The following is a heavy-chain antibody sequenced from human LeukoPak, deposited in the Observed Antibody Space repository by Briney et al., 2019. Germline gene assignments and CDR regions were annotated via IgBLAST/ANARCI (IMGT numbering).Heavy chain of an antibody. Sequence: GASVKVSCKASGYTFTSYYMHWVRQAPGQGLEWMGIINPSGGSTSYAQKFQGRVTMTRDMSTSTVYMELSSLRSEDTAVYYCAREPSDFGGPPAPFDPWGQGTLVTVSS. CDR1: GYTFTSYY. CDR2: INPSGGST. V-gene: IGHV1-46*01. CDR3: AREPSDFGGPPAPFDP. D-gene: IGHD4-17*01. J-gene: IGHJ5*02.